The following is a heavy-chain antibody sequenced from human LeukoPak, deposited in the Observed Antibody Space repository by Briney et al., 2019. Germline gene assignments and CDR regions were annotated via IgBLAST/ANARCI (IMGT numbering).Heavy chain of an antibody. CDR1: GFTFSSYA. CDR3: ARARVEMATIIDY. J-gene: IGHJ4*02. CDR2: ISYDGSNK. V-gene: IGHV3-30-3*01. Sequence: PGRSLRLSCAASGFTFSSYAMHWARQAPGKGLEWVAVISYDGSNKYYADSVKGRFTISRDNSKNTLYLQMNSLRAEDTAVYYCARARVEMATIIDYWGQGTLVTVSS. D-gene: IGHD5-12*01.